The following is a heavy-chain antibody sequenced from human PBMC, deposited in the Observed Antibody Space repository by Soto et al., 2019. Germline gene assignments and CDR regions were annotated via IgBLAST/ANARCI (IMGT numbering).Heavy chain of an antibody. CDR2: IIPIFGTA. J-gene: IGHJ5*02. CDR1: GGTFSSYA. Sequence: QVQLVQSGAEVKKPGSSVKVSCKASGGTFSSYAISWVRQAPGQGLEWMGGIIPIFGTANYAQKFQGRVMITADESTSTAYMELSSLRSEDTAVYYCARDATMVRGVISALSWFDPWGQGTLVTVSS. D-gene: IGHD3-10*01. CDR3: ARDATMVRGVISALSWFDP. V-gene: IGHV1-69*01.